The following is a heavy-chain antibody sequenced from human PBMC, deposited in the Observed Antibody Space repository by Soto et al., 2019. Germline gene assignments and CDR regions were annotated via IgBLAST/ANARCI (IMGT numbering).Heavy chain of an antibody. CDR3: ARGAGGWNYYYAMDV. J-gene: IGHJ6*02. Sequence: EVHLVESGGGLVQPGGSLRLSCAASEFMFRSYWMTWVRQAPGKGLEWVANINQDGSENLFVDSVKGRFTISRDNAQRSVYLQMNSLRAEDTAVYYCARGAGGWNYYYAMDVWGQGTTVTVS. D-gene: IGHD6-19*01. CDR2: INQDGSEN. CDR1: EFMFRSYW. V-gene: IGHV3-7*03.